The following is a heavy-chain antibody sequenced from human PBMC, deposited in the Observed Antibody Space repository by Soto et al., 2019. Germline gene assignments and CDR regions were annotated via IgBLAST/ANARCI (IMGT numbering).Heavy chain of an antibody. J-gene: IGHJ1*01. D-gene: IGHD3-10*01. Sequence: ASVKVSCKVSGYTLTDLSMQWVRQAPGKGLEWMGGFDPEDGETIYAQKFQGRVTMTEDTATDTAYMELSSLRSEDTAVYYCVRATVGVTDFQHWGQGTRVTVAS. CDR1: GYTLTDLS. CDR3: VRATVGVTDFQH. CDR2: FDPEDGET. V-gene: IGHV1-24*01.